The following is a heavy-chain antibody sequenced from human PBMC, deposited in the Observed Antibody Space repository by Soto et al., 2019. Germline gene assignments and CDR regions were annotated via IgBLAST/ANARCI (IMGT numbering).Heavy chain of an antibody. CDR2: MNPNSGNT. CDR1: GYTFTSYD. D-gene: IGHD2-15*01. Sequence: GASVKVSCKASGYTFTSYDINWVRQATGQGLEWMGWMNPNSGNTSYAQKFQGRVTMTRDTSTSTVYMELSSLRSEDTAVYYCARDHCSGGSCYPRTYFDYWGQGTLVTVSS. V-gene: IGHV1-8*01. J-gene: IGHJ4*02. CDR3: ARDHCSGGSCYPRTYFDY.